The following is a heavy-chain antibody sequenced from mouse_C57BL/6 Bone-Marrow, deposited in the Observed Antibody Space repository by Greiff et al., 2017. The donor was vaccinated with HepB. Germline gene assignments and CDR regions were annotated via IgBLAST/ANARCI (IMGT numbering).Heavy chain of an antibody. V-gene: IGHV1-22*01. J-gene: IGHJ3*01. Sequence: EVQLQQSGPELVKPGASVKMSCKAFGYTFTDYNMHWVKQSHGKSLEWIGYINPNNGGTSYNQKFKGKATLTVNKSSSTAYMELRSLTSEDSAVYYCARWGLLLTWFAYWGQGTLVTVSA. D-gene: IGHD2-3*01. CDR2: INPNNGGT. CDR3: ARWGLLLTWFAY. CDR1: GYTFTDYN.